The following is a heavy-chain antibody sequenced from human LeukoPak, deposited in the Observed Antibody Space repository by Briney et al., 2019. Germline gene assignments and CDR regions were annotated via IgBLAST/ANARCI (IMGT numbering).Heavy chain of an antibody. Sequence: SETLSLTCTVSGGSINGYYWSWIRQPAGKGLEWIGRIYNSESINYNPSLKSRVTMSIDASKSQFSLKLNSVTAADTAVYYCARDRSSSYTRDWFDPWGQGTLVTVSS. D-gene: IGHD6-13*01. V-gene: IGHV4-4*07. CDR3: ARDRSSSYTRDWFDP. CDR1: GGSINGYY. CDR2: IYNSESI. J-gene: IGHJ5*02.